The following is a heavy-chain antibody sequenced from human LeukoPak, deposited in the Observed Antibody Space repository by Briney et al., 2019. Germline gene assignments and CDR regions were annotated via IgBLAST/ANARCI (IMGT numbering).Heavy chain of an antibody. CDR2: INLNSGGT. J-gene: IGHJ6*03. CDR3: ARDREIVRYYYYYYYMDV. V-gene: IGHV1-2*02. Sequence: ASVKVSCKASGYTFTGYYMHWVRQAPGQGLEWMGSINLNSGGTNYAQKFQGRVTMTRDTSISTAYMELSRLRSDDTAVYYCARDREIVRYYYYYYYMDVWGKGTTVTVSS. D-gene: IGHD2/OR15-2a*01. CDR1: GYTFTGYY.